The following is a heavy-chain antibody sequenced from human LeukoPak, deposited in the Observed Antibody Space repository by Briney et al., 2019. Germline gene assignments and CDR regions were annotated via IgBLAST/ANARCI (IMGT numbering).Heavy chain of an antibody. CDR3: AKDVVAVAGTTDAFDI. Sequence: GGSLRLSCAASGFTFSSYAMSWVRQAPGKGLEWVSAISGSGGSTYYADSVKGRFTISRDNSENTLYLQMNSLRAEDTAVYYCAKDVVAVAGTTDAFDIWGQGTMVTVSS. CDR2: ISGSGGST. J-gene: IGHJ3*02. CDR1: GFTFSSYA. D-gene: IGHD6-19*01. V-gene: IGHV3-23*01.